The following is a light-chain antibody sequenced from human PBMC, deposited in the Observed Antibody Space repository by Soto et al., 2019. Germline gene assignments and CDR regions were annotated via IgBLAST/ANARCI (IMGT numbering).Light chain of an antibody. CDR1: QSVSSSY. Sequence: EIVLTQSPGTLSLSPGERATLSCRASQSVSSSYLAWYQQKPGQAPRLLIYRTSNRATGIPDRFSGSGSGTDFTLIISSLQAEDVAVYFCQQYYNPPWTFGQGTKVDIK. CDR3: QQYYNPPWT. CDR2: RTS. V-gene: IGKV3-20*01. J-gene: IGKJ1*01.